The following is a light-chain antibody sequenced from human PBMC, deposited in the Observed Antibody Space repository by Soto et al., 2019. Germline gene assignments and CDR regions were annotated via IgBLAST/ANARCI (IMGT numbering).Light chain of an antibody. CDR1: QSVVTNS. Sequence: EIVLTQSPGTLSLSPGERATLSCRASQSVVTNSLAWYQQKPGQAPRLTIYGASNRATGIPDRFSGSGSGTDFTLTISSLEPEDFAVYYCQQRSNWPPTFGQGTKVDI. CDR2: GAS. CDR3: QQRSNWPPT. V-gene: IGKV3D-20*02. J-gene: IGKJ1*01.